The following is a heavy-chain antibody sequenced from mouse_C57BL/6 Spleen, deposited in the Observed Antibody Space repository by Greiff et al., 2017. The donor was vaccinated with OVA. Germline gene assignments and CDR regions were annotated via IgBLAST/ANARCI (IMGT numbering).Heavy chain of an antibody. CDR2: IDPETGGT. CDR3: LVAPPYFDV. Sequence: QVQLKESGAELVRPGASVTLSCKASGYTFTDYEMHWVKQTPVHGLEWIGAIDPETGGTAYNQKFKGKAILTADKSSSTAYMELRSLTSEDSAVYYCLVAPPYFDVWGTGTTVTVSS. J-gene: IGHJ1*03. V-gene: IGHV1-15*01. CDR1: GYTFTDYE. D-gene: IGHD1-3*01.